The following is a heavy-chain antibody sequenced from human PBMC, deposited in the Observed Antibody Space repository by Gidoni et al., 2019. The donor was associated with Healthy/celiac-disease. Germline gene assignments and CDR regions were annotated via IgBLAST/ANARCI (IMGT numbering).Heavy chain of an antibody. CDR1: GYSISSGYY. CDR3: ARDPGRYYDSSGYYHLISYYYYYGMDV. J-gene: IGHJ6*02. V-gene: IGHV4-38-2*02. Sequence: QVQLQESGPGLVKPSETLSLTCAVSGYSISSGYYWGWIRQPPGKGLEWIGSIYHSGSTDYNPPLKSRVTISVDTSKNQFSLKLSSVTAADTAVYYCARDPGRYYDSSGYYHLISYYYYYGMDVWGQGTTVTVSS. D-gene: IGHD3-22*01. CDR2: IYHSGST.